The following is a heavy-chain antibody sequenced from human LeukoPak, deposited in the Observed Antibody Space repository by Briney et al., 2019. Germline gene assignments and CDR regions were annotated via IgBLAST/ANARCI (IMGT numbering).Heavy chain of an antibody. D-gene: IGHD6-13*01. CDR2: ISYDGSNK. CDR3: ARDLRQPGPLGY. Sequence: PGRSLRLSCAASGFTFSSYGMHWVRQDPGKGLEWVAVISYDGSNKYYADSVKGRFTISRDNSKNTLYLQMNSLRAEDTAVYYCARDLRQPGPLGYWGQGTLVTVSS. J-gene: IGHJ4*02. CDR1: GFTFSSYG. V-gene: IGHV3-30*03.